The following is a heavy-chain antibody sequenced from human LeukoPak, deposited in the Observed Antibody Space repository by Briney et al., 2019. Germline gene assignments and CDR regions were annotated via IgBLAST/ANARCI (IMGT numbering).Heavy chain of an antibody. V-gene: IGHV4-31*03. CDR2: IYYSGST. D-gene: IGHD3-22*01. Sequence: SETLSLTCTVSGGSISSGGYYWSWIRQHPGKGLEWIGYIYYSGSTYYNPSLKSRVTISVDTSKNQFFLKLSSVTAADTAVYYCARDYISDDSSGYYYGPHYWYFDLWGRGTLVTVSS. CDR3: ARDYISDDSSGYYYGPHYWYFDL. J-gene: IGHJ2*01. CDR1: GGSISSGGYY.